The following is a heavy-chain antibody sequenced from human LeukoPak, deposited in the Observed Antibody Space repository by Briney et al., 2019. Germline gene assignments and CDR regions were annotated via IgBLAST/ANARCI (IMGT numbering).Heavy chain of an antibody. D-gene: IGHD6-13*01. Sequence: ASLKVSCKPSGYTFTGYYIHWVRQAPGQGLEWMGWINPNSGGTNYAQHFQGRVTMTRATSISTAYMELSRLTADDTAVYYCARGEGIAAAGTYFQSWGQGTLVTVSS. CDR3: ARGEGIAAAGTYFQS. CDR1: GYTFTGYY. V-gene: IGHV1-2*02. CDR2: INPNSGGT. J-gene: IGHJ1*01.